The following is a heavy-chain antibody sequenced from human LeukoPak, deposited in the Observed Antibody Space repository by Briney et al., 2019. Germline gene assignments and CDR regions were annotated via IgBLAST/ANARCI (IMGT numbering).Heavy chain of an antibody. D-gene: IGHD2-8*02. CDR1: GFTFSSYG. Sequence: GGSLRLSCAAPGFTFSSYGMHWVRQAPGKGLEWVAVISYDGSNKYYADSVKGRFTISRDNSKNTLYLQMNSLRAEDTAVYYCAKDTVRGSPWYYFDYWGQGTLVTVSS. J-gene: IGHJ4*02. CDR2: ISYDGSNK. V-gene: IGHV3-30*18. CDR3: AKDTVRGSPWYYFDY.